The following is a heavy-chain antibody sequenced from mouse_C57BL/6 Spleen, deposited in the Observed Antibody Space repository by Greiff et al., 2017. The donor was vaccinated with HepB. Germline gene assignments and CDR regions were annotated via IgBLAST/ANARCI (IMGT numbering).Heavy chain of an antibody. V-gene: IGHV1-69*01. CDR2: IDPSDSYT. CDR3: ATLYGSSYVTMDY. Sequence: VQLQQSGAELVMPGASVKLSCKASGYTFTSYWMHWVKQRPGQGLEWIGEIDPSDSYTNYNQKFKGKSTLTVDKSSSTAYMQLSSLTSEDSAVYYCATLYGSSYVTMDYWGQGTSVTVSS. J-gene: IGHJ4*01. CDR1: GYTFTSYW. D-gene: IGHD1-1*01.